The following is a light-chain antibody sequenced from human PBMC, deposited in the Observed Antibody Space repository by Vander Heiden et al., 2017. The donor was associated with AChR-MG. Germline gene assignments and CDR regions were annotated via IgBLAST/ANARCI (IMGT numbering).Light chain of an antibody. Sequence: DIQMTQSPSSLSASIGDRVTITCQASQDINNYLNWYQHKPGKAPRLLIYDASNLQTGVPSRFSGSGYGTDFTFTISSRQPEDIATYYCQQHENVPLFTFGPGTKVDIK. CDR2: DAS. J-gene: IGKJ3*01. CDR1: QDINNY. CDR3: QQHENVPLFT. V-gene: IGKV1-33*01.